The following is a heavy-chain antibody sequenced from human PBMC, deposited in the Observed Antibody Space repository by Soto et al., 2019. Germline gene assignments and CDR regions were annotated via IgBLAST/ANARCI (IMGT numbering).Heavy chain of an antibody. J-gene: IGHJ4*02. CDR2: ISEGGFAT. D-gene: IGHD3-10*01. Sequence: PVGSLRLSCVASGLTFSGHAMRWVRQAPGKGLEWAAGISEGGFATYYADSVKGRFTISRDNSENTLYLQMNGLRVEDTAIYYCAKSHVGTMAPFDNWGRGTEVTVSS. CDR3: AKSHVGTMAPFDN. CDR1: GLTFSGHA. V-gene: IGHV3-23*01.